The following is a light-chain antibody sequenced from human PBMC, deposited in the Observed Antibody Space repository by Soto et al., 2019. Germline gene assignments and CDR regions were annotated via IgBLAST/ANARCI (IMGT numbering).Light chain of an antibody. CDR2: AAS. Sequence: DIQMTQSPSSLSASIGDSVIITCRASQDIGTYLNWYQHKPGKAPKHLIYAASSLQTGVPSRFTGSGSGTEFTLTIDSLQPEDFATYFCQQKYRLPRTFGQGTKVEIK. J-gene: IGKJ1*01. V-gene: IGKV1-39*01. CDR3: QQKYRLPRT. CDR1: QDIGTY.